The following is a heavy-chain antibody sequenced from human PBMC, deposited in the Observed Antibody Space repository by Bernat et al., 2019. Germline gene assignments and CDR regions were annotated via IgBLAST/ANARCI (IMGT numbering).Heavy chain of an antibody. J-gene: IGHJ6*02. V-gene: IGHV3-15*01. Sequence: EVQLVESGGGLVKPGGSLRLSCAASGFTFSNAWMSWVRQAPGKGLEWVGRIKSKTDGGTTDYAAPVKGRFTISRDDSKNTLYLQMYSLNTEDTAVYYCTTPELGPNRMRSDCSGGSCPYSSYYYYGMDVWGQGTTVTVSS. D-gene: IGHD2-15*01. CDR1: GFTFSNAW. CDR2: IKSKTDGGTT. CDR3: TTPELGPNRMRSDCSGGSCPYSSYYYYGMDV.